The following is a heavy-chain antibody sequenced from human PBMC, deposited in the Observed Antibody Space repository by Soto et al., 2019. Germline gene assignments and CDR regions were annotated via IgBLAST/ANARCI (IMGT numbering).Heavy chain of an antibody. Sequence: PGGSLSLSCAASGFTFTNYAMSWLRQAPGEVLEWLATISGSGSATFYADSVKGRFTLSRDNSKDTLYLQMNSLRAEVTAKYFCAKGGSAYCYGGSCYHPFDYWGQGTLVTVSS. CDR3: AKGGSAYCYGGSCYHPFDY. CDR1: GFTFTNYA. V-gene: IGHV3-23*01. J-gene: IGHJ4*02. CDR2: ISGSGSAT. D-gene: IGHD2-15*01.